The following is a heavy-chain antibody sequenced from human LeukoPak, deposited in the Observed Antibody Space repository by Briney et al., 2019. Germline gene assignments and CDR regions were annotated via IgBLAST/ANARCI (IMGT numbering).Heavy chain of an antibody. J-gene: IGHJ6*02. CDR2: IRGGGGRT. D-gene: IGHD2-2*01. CDR1: GFTFSSYA. V-gene: IGHV3-23*01. Sequence: PGGSLRLSCAASGFTFSSYAMSWARQAPGEGRGWGSAIRGGGGRTYYADCVKGRFTLSTDNSKNTLYLQMNSLRAEDTAVYYCAREGIVVVPAALDVWGQGTTVTVSS. CDR3: AREGIVVVPAALDV.